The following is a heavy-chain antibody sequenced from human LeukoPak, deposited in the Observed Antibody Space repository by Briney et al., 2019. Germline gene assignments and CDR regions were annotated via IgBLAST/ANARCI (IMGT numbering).Heavy chain of an antibody. V-gene: IGHV3-48*03. J-gene: IGHJ6*04. CDR2: ISSSGSTI. Sequence: GGSLRLSCAASGFTFSSYEMNWVRQAPGKGLEWVSYISSSGSTIYYADPVKGRFTISRDNAKNSLYLQMNSLRAEDTAVYCCAELGITMIGGVWGKGTTVTISS. D-gene: IGHD3-10*02. CDR1: GFTFSSYE. CDR3: AELGITMIGGV.